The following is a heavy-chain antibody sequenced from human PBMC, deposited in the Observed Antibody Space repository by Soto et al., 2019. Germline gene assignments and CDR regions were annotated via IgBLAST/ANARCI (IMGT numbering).Heavy chain of an antibody. V-gene: IGHV4-39*01. CDR2: VYYSGST. CDR1: GDSTSSSISS. Sequence: SETLSLTCTVSGDSTSSSISSWALIRQPPGKGLEWIGTVYYSGSTSYNPSLKSRVTISVDTSRNQFSLKLNSVTATDTAVYFCARHGREQLIRVRTDFYFWGQGTLVTVSS. D-gene: IGHD6-13*01. CDR3: ARHGREQLIRVRTDFYF. J-gene: IGHJ4*02.